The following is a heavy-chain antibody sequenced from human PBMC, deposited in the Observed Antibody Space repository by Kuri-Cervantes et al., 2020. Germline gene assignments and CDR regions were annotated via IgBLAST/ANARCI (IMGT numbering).Heavy chain of an antibody. CDR1: GFTFSSSW. CDR2: INSDASST. Sequence: GESLKISCAASGFTFSSSWMHWVRQAPGKGLVWVSRINSDASSTRYADSVRGRFTISRDNSKNTLYLQMNSLRAEDTAVYYCAKARGPVWFGELLYPHDAFDIWGQGTMVTVSS. V-gene: IGHV3-74*01. D-gene: IGHD3-10*01. CDR3: AKARGPVWFGELLYPHDAFDI. J-gene: IGHJ3*02.